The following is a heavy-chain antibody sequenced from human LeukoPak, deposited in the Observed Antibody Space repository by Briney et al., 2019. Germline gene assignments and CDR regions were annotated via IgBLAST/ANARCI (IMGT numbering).Heavy chain of an antibody. V-gene: IGHV3-7*01. J-gene: IGHJ5*02. CDR1: GFTFISYW. Sequence: PGGSLRLSCAASGFTFISYWMAWVRQAPGEGLEWVANIKQDGSDKYFVDSVRDRFTISGDNAKGSVYLQMHSLRVADTRLYYRVRPLKRFEHWGQGTLVTVSS. CDR3: VRPLKRFEH. D-gene: IGHD3-16*02. CDR2: IKQDGSDK.